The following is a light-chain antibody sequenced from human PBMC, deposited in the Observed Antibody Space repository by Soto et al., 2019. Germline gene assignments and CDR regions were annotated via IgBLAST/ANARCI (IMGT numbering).Light chain of an antibody. CDR2: GAY. Sequence: EIVLTQSPGTLSLSPGERATLSCRASQSVSSDNLAWYQQSPGQAPRLLIYGAYNRATGIPDRFRGRGSGTDFTLTSTRLEPEDFAVYYCQQYGGSPLTFGGGTKVEIK. CDR3: QQYGGSPLT. V-gene: IGKV3-20*01. CDR1: QSVSSDN. J-gene: IGKJ4*01.